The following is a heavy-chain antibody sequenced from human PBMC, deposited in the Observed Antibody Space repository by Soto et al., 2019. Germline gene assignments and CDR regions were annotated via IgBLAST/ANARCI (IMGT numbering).Heavy chain of an antibody. J-gene: IGHJ3*02. CDR3: ATEIVVSAFDI. CDR1: GFTFSSYG. V-gene: IGHV3-33*01. D-gene: IGHD3-22*01. CDR2: IWYDGSNK. Sequence: QVQLVESGGGVVQPGRSLRLSCAASGFTFSSYGMHWVRQAPGKGLEWVAVIWYDGSNKYYADSVKARFTISRDNSKNTLYLQMNSLRAEDTAVYYCATEIVVSAFDIWGQGTMVTVSS.